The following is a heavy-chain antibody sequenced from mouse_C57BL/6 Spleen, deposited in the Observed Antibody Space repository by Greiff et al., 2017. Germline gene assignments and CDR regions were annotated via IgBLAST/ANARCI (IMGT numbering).Heavy chain of an antibody. V-gene: IGHV14-2*01. CDR1: GFNIKDYY. CDR3: ARSITTVVDYYAMDY. D-gene: IGHD1-1*01. J-gene: IGHJ4*01. CDR2: IDPEDGET. Sequence: EVQLQQSGAELVKPGASVKLSCTASGFNIKDYYMHWVKQRTEQGLEWIGRIDPEDGETKYAPKFQGKATITADTSSHTAYRQLSSLTSEDTAVYYGARSITTVVDYYAMDYWGQGTAVTVSS.